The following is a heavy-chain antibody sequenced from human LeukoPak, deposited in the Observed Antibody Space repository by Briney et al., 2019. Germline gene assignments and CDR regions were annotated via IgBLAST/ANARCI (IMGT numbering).Heavy chain of an antibody. Sequence: SETLSLTCAVSGGSISSRNWWSWVRQPPGQGLEWIGEIYHSGSTNYNPSLKTRVTISVDKSKNQFSLKLSSVTAADTAVYYCARYDVGWYYFDYWGQGTLVTVSS. D-gene: IGHD6-19*01. J-gene: IGHJ4*02. CDR3: ARYDVGWYYFDY. V-gene: IGHV4-4*02. CDR1: GGSISSRNW. CDR2: IYHSGST.